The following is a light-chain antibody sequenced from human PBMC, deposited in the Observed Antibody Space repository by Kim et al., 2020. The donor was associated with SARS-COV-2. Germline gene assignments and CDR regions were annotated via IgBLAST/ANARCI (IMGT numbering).Light chain of an antibody. Sequence: SPGERATLSCRASQSVSSSYLAWYQQKAGQAPRLLIYGASSRASGIPDRFSGSGSGTDFTLTISRLEPEDFAVYYCHQYGRSPWTFGQGTKVDIK. CDR3: HQYGRSPWT. J-gene: IGKJ1*01. CDR1: QSVSSSY. V-gene: IGKV3-20*01. CDR2: GAS.